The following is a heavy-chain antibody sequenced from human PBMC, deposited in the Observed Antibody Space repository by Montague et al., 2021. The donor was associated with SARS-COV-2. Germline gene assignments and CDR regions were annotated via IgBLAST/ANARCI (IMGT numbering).Heavy chain of an antibody. CDR2: VDYSGLT. CDR3: AKDGEALARGTFDI. CDR1: RDSISSHNYF. Sequence: SETLSLTCTVSRDSISSHNYFWAWLRQPPGKGLEWIGSVDYSGLTFYNPSLESRVTISVDTSKKQFSLKVNSVTAADTAVYYCAKDGEALARGTFDIWGQGTMVTVSS. V-gene: IGHV4-39*07. J-gene: IGHJ3*02. D-gene: IGHD3-10*01.